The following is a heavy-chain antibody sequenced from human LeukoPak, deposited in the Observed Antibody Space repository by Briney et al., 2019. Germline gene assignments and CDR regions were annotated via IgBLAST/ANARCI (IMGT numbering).Heavy chain of an antibody. CDR2: ISRASESI. V-gene: IGHV3-21*04. J-gene: IGHJ4*02. Sequence: PGESLRLSCAASGFMFNSYSMSWVRQAPGKGLEWVSIISRASESIFYADSVKGRFTISRDNAKNSLYLQMNSLRAEDTALYYCARDNPMYYYDSSGYVFDYWGQGTLVTVSS. D-gene: IGHD3-22*01. CDR3: ARDNPMYYYDSSGYVFDY. CDR1: GFMFNSYS.